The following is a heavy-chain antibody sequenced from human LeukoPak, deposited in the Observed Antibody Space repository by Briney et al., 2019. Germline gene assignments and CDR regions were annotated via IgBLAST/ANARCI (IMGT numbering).Heavy chain of an antibody. D-gene: IGHD1-26*01. CDR3: ARTWGGLGATFFDY. CDR1: GFTFSSYW. Sequence: PGGSLRLSCAASGFTFSSYWMSWVRQAPGKGLEWVANIKQDGSEKYYVDSVKGRFTISRDNAKNSLYLQMNSLRAEDTAVYYCARTWGGLGATFFDYWGQGTLVTVSS. CDR2: IKQDGSEK. J-gene: IGHJ4*02. V-gene: IGHV3-7*01.